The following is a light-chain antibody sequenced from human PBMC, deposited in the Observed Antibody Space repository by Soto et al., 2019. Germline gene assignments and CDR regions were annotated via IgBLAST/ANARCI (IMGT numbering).Light chain of an antibody. Sequence: QLVLTQPPSASGTPGQRVTISCSGRNSNIGSNYVYWYQQFPGTAPKLLIYTNNQRPSGVPDRFSGSKSATSASLAIGGLRSEDEADYYCAAWDDSLSGWVFGGGTKLTVL. CDR2: TNN. CDR1: NSNIGSNY. CDR3: AAWDDSLSGWV. V-gene: IGLV1-47*01. J-gene: IGLJ3*02.